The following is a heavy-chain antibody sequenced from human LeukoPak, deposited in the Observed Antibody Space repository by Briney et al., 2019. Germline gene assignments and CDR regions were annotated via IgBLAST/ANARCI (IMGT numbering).Heavy chain of an antibody. J-gene: IGHJ5*02. Sequence: GESLKISCKGSGYSFTSYWIGWVRQMPGKGLEWMGIFYPGDSNTRYSPSFQGQVNISADKSTSTAYLQWSSLKASDTAMYYCARRAGTYGDYDNWFDPWGQGTLVTVSS. V-gene: IGHV5-51*01. CDR1: GYSFTSYW. D-gene: IGHD4-17*01. CDR2: FYPGDSNT. CDR3: ARRAGTYGDYDNWFDP.